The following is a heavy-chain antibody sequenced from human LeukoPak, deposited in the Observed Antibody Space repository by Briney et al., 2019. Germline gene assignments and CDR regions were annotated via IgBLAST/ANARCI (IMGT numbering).Heavy chain of an antibody. CDR3: VQEGPRGLAFDI. CDR2: ICGSGGGT. V-gene: IGHV3-23*01. Sequence: GGSLRLSCEASGVTFSSYVMSWVRQAPGKGPEWVSGICGSGGGTYYADSVKGRIAISRDNSKNTLYLQMNSLRAEDTAVYYCVQEGPRGLAFDIWGQGTKVTVSS. CDR1: GVTFSSYV. J-gene: IGHJ3*02.